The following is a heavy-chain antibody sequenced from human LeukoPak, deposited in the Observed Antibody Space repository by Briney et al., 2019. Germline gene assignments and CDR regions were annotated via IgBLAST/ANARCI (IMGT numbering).Heavy chain of an antibody. CDR3: AREGDYGDYASDC. J-gene: IGHJ4*02. CDR1: GGTFSSYA. CDR2: IIPIFGTA. V-gene: IGHV1-69*05. Sequence: SVKVSCKASGGTFSSYAISWVRQAPGQGLEWMGRIIPIFGTANYAQKFQGRLTITTDESTSTAYMELSSLGSEDTAVYYCAREGDYGDYASDCWGQGTLVTVSS. D-gene: IGHD4-17*01.